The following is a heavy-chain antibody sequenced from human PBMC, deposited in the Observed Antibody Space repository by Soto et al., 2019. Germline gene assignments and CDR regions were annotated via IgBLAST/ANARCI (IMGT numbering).Heavy chain of an antibody. Sequence: QITLKESGPTLVKPTQTLTLTCTFSGFSLNTGGLGVGWIRQPPGKDLEWLALIYWDGDKGSSPSLQSRLSFIMDTSNNQVVLTTTYMDPVDTATYYFVHSRCGVDGLRSYSSHYYYGMDVWGQGNTVTVSS. J-gene: IGHJ6*02. CDR3: VHSRCGVDGLRSYSSHYYYGMDV. D-gene: IGHD2-21*02. CDR2: IYWDGDK. CDR1: GFSLNTGGLG. V-gene: IGHV2-5*02.